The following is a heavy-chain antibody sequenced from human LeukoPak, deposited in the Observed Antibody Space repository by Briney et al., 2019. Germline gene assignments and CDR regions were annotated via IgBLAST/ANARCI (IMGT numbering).Heavy chain of an antibody. CDR1: GFTFGDYA. D-gene: IGHD3-10*01. CDR2: IKQDGSEK. V-gene: IGHV3-7*01. Sequence: GGSLRLSCAASGFTFGDYAMSWVRQAPGKGLEWVANIKQDGSEKYYVDSVKGRFTISRDNAKNSLYLQMNSLRAEDTAVYYCARDLGLLWFGEFSFDYWGQGTLVTVSS. J-gene: IGHJ4*02. CDR3: ARDLGLLWFGEFSFDY.